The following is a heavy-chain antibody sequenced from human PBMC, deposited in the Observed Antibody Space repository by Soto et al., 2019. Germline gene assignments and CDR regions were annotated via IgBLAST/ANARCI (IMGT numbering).Heavy chain of an antibody. CDR3: ARGLNKAALSFEY. D-gene: IGHD6-25*01. V-gene: IGHV3-7*03. CDR2: IMKDGGEK. J-gene: IGHJ4*01. CDR1: GFTFSGYW. Sequence: GGSLRLSCAASGFTFSGYWMGWVRQAPGKGLEWVASIMKDGGEKKYVDSVRGRFTISRDNVQNSLYLQMNSLRAEDTALYYCARGLNKAALSFEYWGQGTLVTVSS.